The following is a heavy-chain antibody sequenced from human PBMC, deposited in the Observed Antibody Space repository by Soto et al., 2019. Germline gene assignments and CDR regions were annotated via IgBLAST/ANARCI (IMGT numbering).Heavy chain of an antibody. V-gene: IGHV4-34*01. CDR2: INHSGST. CDR3: ARGIPYYDILTGYYNSYYYYGMDV. Sequence: SETLSLTCAVYGGSFSGYYWSWIRQPPGKGLEWIGEINHSGSTNYNPSLKSRVTISVDTSKNQFSLKLSSVTAADTAVYYCARGIPYYDILTGYYNSYYYYGMDVWGQGTTVTVSS. CDR1: GGSFSGYY. D-gene: IGHD3-9*01. J-gene: IGHJ6*02.